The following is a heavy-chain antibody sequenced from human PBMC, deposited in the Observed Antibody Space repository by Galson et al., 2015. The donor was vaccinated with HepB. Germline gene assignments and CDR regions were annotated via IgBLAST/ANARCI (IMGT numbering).Heavy chain of an antibody. J-gene: IGHJ6*02. Sequence: SVKVSCKASGGTFSSYAISWVRQAPGQGLEWMGRIIPILSTANYAQKFQGRVTITADGSTTTAYMELSSLGSEDTAVYYCARAPYYYGSVSYYMDVWGQGTTVTVSS. CDR2: IIPILSTA. D-gene: IGHD3-10*01. V-gene: IGHV1-69*13. CDR1: GGTFSSYA. CDR3: ARAPYYYGSVSYYMDV.